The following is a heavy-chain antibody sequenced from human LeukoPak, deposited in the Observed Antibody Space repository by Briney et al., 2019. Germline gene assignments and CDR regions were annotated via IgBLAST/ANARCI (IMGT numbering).Heavy chain of an antibody. Sequence: PGGSLRLSCAASGFTVSSNYLSWVRQAPGKGLEWVSVIDSDGSTYYADPVKGRFTISRDTSKNTLYLQMNTLRVEDTAVYYCAKAWPAAGTFDSWGQGSLVTVSS. V-gene: IGHV3-53*01. CDR2: IDSDGST. CDR3: AKAWPAAGTFDS. CDR1: GFTVSSNY. J-gene: IGHJ4*02. D-gene: IGHD6-13*01.